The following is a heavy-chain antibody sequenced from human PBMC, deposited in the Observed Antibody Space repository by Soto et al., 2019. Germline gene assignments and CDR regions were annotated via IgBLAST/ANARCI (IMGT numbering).Heavy chain of an antibody. D-gene: IGHD3-22*01. CDR3: VRPLYDLDSRPPFDR. J-gene: IGHJ4*02. Sequence: EVQLVESGGGLVQPGGSLRLSCVASGFSFNRYWMHWVRQAPGKGPVWVSRINTDKSTLSYADAVEGRFTISRDNARNTLYLQMDSLRAEDTAVYYCVRPLYDLDSRPPFDRRGQGTLVTVSS. CDR1: GFSFNRYW. CDR2: INTDKSTL. V-gene: IGHV3-74*01.